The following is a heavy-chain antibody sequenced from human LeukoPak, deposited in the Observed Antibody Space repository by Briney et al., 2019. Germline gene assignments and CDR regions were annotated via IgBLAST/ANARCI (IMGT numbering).Heavy chain of an antibody. J-gene: IGHJ5*02. CDR2: IYYSGST. Sequence: PSETLSLTCTVSGGSVSSGSYYWSWIRQPPGKGLEWIGYIYYSGSTNYNPSPKSRVTISVDTSKNQFSLKLSSVTAADTAVYYCARGPLWGWLQFEAFWGGDWFDPWGQGTLVTVSS. D-gene: IGHD5-24*01. CDR3: ARGPLWGWLQFEAFWGGDWFDP. V-gene: IGHV4-61*01. CDR1: GGSVSSGSYY.